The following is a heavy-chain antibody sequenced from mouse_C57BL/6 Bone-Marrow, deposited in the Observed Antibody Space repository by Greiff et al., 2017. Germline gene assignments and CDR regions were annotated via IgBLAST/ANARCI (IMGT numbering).Heavy chain of an antibody. CDR1: GYTFTSYW. CDR3: ARDTTTVVANCDY. Sequence: VQLQQPGAELVKPGASVKLSCKASGYTFTSYWMQWVKQRPGQGLEWIGEFDPSDSYTNYNQKFKGKATLTVDTSSSTAYMQLSSLTSEDSAVYYCARDTTTVVANCDYWGQGTTLTVSS. J-gene: IGHJ2*01. V-gene: IGHV1-50*01. CDR2: FDPSDSYT. D-gene: IGHD1-1*01.